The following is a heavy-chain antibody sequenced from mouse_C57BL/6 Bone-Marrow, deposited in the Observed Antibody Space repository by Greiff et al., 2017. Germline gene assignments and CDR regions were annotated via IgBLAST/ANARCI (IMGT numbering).Heavy chain of an antibody. V-gene: IGHV1-64*01. Sequence: QVQLQQPGAELVKPGASVKLSCKASGYTFTSYWMHWVKQRPGQGLEWIGMIHPNSGSTNYNEKFKSKATLTVDKSSSPAYMQLSSLTSEDSAVYYFARWGLRYLDYWGQGTTLTVSS. J-gene: IGHJ2*01. CDR1: GYTFTSYW. D-gene: IGHD2-13*01. CDR3: ARWGLRYLDY. CDR2: IHPNSGST.